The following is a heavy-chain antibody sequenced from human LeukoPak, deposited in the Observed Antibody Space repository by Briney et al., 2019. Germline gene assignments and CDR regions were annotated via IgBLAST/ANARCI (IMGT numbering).Heavy chain of an antibody. CDR3: ARDVLSPGYWYFDI. V-gene: IGHV3-21*01. D-gene: IGHD2-15*01. J-gene: IGHJ2*01. Sequence: GGSLRLSCAASGFTFSSYKMTWVRQAPGKGLDSVSSISSSGGDIYYVDSLKGRFTISRDNAKNSLYLQMNSLRADDTAVYYCARDVLSPGYWYFDIWGRGTLVTVSS. CDR1: GFTFSSYK. CDR2: ISSSGGDI.